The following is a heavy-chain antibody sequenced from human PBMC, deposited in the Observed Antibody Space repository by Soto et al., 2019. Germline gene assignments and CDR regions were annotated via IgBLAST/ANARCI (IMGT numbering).Heavy chain of an antibody. CDR1: GYTFTNYD. CDR2: VNPNSGYT. Sequence: ASVKVSCKASGYTFTNYDITWVRQAAGQGLEWVGWVNPNSGYTAYAQKFVGRVTMTRNTPLRTAYMELSSLTSVDTAVYYCARSLSYGWNDYCRQGTLVTVSS. CDR3: ARSLSYGWNDY. D-gene: IGHD5-18*01. V-gene: IGHV1-8*01. J-gene: IGHJ4*02.